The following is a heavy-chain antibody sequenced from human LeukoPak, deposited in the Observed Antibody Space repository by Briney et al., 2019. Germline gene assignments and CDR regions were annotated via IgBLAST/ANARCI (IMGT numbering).Heavy chain of an antibody. Sequence: GGSLRLSCAASGFTVSSNYLTWVRQAPGKGLEWVAVIYSGGMTYYVDSVKGRFTSSRDNSKTTVHLQMNSLRAEDTAVYYCVRLRFGDAFDIWGQGTMVTVSS. CDR1: GFTVSSNY. CDR3: VRLRFGDAFDI. J-gene: IGHJ3*02. CDR2: IYSGGMT. D-gene: IGHD3-3*01. V-gene: IGHV3-53*01.